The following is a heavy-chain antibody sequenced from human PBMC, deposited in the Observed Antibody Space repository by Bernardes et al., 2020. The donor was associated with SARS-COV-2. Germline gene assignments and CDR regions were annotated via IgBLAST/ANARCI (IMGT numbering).Heavy chain of an antibody. D-gene: IGHD3-3*01. V-gene: IGHV1-24*01. J-gene: IGHJ4*01. Sequence: ASVKVSCKVSGYTFTDLSMHWVRQAPGQGLEWMGGIDPEDGETTYAQKFQGRVTMTEDTSTDTAYMELSSLRSEDTAVYYCATGTQTNWGGYLSPFDYWSKGTLVTVSS. CDR3: ATGTQTNWGGYLSPFDY. CDR2: IDPEDGET. CDR1: GYTFTDLS.